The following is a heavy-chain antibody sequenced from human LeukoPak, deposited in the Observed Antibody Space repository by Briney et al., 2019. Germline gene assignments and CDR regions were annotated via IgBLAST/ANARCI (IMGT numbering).Heavy chain of an antibody. J-gene: IGHJ5*02. CDR3: ARLDIGDSGNPNWFDP. D-gene: IGHD5-12*01. Sequence: SETLSLTCTVSGGSISSYYWSWIRQPAGKGLEWVGRIYISGSTNYNPSLKSRVTISLDTFKNQFSLKLTSVTAADTAVFYCARLDIGDSGNPNWFDPWGQGTLVTVSS. CDR1: GGSISSYY. CDR2: IYISGST. V-gene: IGHV4-4*07.